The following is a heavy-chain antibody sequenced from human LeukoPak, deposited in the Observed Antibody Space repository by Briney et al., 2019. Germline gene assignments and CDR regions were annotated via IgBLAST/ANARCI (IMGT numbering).Heavy chain of an antibody. Sequence: ASVKVSCKASGYTFTSYGISWVRQAPGQGLEWMGWISAYNGNTNYAQTLQGRVTMTTDTSTSTAYMELRSLRSDDTAVYYCARRSRFGELFDYWGQGTLVTVSS. CDR1: GYTFTSYG. CDR3: ARRSRFGELFDY. D-gene: IGHD3-10*01. CDR2: ISAYNGNT. V-gene: IGHV1-18*01. J-gene: IGHJ4*02.